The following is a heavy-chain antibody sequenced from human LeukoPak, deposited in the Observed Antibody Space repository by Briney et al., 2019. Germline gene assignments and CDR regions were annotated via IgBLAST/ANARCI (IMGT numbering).Heavy chain of an antibody. CDR3: ARGLNRNYVWGSYRYTYFDY. V-gene: IGHV4-34*01. D-gene: IGHD3-16*02. CDR1: GGSFSGYY. CDR2: VNDSGDS. Sequence: SETLSLTCAVYGGSFSGYYWSWIRQPPGKGLEWLGDVNDSGDSTYKPSLRSRVTISVDTSKNQFSLKLSSVTAADTAVYYCARGLNRNYVWGSYRYTYFDYWGQGTLVTVSS. J-gene: IGHJ4*02.